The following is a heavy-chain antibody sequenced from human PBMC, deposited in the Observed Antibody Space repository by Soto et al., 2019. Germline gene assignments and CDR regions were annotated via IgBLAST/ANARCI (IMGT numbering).Heavy chain of an antibody. V-gene: IGHV3-30*18. J-gene: IGHJ5*02. Sequence: GGSLRLSCAASGFTFSSYGMHWVRQAPGKGLEWVAVISYDGSNKYYADSVKGRFTISRGNSKNTLYLQMNSLRAEDTAVYYCAKDLEAVVVGEQNWFDPSGHGTLVTVSS. CDR3: AKDLEAVVVGEQNWFDP. D-gene: IGHD2-15*01. CDR1: GFTFSSYG. CDR2: ISYDGSNK.